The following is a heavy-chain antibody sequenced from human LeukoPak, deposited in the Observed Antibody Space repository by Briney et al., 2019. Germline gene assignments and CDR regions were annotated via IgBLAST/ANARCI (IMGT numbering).Heavy chain of an antibody. CDR3: ATDIAAAGT. Sequence: GGSLRLSCAASGFTVSSNYMSWVRQAPGKGLEWVAVIWYDGSNKYYADSVKGRFTIFRDNSKNTLYLQMNSLRAEDTAVYYCATDIAAAGTWGQGTLVTVSS. V-gene: IGHV3-33*08. J-gene: IGHJ4*02. D-gene: IGHD6-13*01. CDR1: GFTVSSNY. CDR2: IWYDGSNK.